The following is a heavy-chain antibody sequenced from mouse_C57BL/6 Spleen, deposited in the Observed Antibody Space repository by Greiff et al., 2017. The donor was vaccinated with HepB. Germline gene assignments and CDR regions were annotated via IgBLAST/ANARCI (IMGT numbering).Heavy chain of an antibody. D-gene: IGHD4-1*02. Sequence: VQLQQSGPELVKPGASVKISCKASGYTFTDYYMNWVKQSHGKSLEWIGDINPNNGGTSYNQKFKGKATLTVDKSSSTAYMELRSLTSEDSAVYYCASNWDVALDYWGQGTTLTVSS. V-gene: IGHV1-26*01. J-gene: IGHJ2*01. CDR2: INPNNGGT. CDR3: ASNWDVALDY. CDR1: GYTFTDYY.